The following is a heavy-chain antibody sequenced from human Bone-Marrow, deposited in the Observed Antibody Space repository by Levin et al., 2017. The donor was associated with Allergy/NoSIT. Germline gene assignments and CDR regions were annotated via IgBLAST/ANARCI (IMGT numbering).Heavy chain of an antibody. Sequence: GGSLRLSCEGSGFVLRDYWMSWVRQAPGKGLEWVAMIKEDGSADYYVDSVEGRFTISRDNAQNFLYLQMNNLRGEDTAVSYCARDDYLYWGKGTLVTVSA. CDR1: GFVLRDYW. J-gene: IGHJ4*02. CDR3: ARDDYLY. V-gene: IGHV3-7*04. CDR2: IKEDGSAD. D-gene: IGHD3-16*01.